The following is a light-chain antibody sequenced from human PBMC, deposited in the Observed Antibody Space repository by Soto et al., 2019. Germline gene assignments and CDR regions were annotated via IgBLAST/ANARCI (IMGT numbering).Light chain of an antibody. V-gene: IGKV3-20*01. Sequence: EIVLTQSPGTLSLSPGERATLSCRASQSVSSSYLAWYQQKPGQAPRLLIYDASSRATGIPDRFSGSGSGTDFTLTISTLVPEDFAVYYCQQYGSSPSTFGQGTKLVIK. J-gene: IGKJ2*02. CDR1: QSVSSSY. CDR2: DAS. CDR3: QQYGSSPST.